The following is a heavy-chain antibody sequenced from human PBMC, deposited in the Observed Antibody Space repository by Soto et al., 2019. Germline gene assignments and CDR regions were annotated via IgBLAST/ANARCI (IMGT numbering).Heavy chain of an antibody. Sequence: EVQLVESGGGLVQPGGSLRLSCEVSGFTFSSYSMSWVRQAPGKGLEWLSYISSSSSVIYYADSVKGRITVSRDNAKNSLFLQMHSLRDDDTAVYYGARYVITPRAFDIWGQGTVVTVSS. D-gene: IGHD1-20*01. CDR1: GFTFSSYS. CDR2: ISSSSSVI. V-gene: IGHV3-48*02. J-gene: IGHJ3*02. CDR3: ARYVITPRAFDI.